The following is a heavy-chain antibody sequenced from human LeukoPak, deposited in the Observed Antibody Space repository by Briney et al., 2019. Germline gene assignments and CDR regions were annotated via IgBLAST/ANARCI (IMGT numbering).Heavy chain of an antibody. D-gene: IGHD3-9*01. CDR2: ISWNSGSI. CDR3: AKDLGRYFDWLFSFDP. J-gene: IGHJ5*02. CDR1: GFTFDDYA. V-gene: IGHV3-9*01. Sequence: PGGSLRLSCAASGFTFDDYAMHWVRQAPGKGLEWVSGISWNSGSIGHADSVKGRFTISRDNAKNSLYLQMNSLRAEDTALYYCAKDLGRYFDWLFSFDPWGQGTLVTVSS.